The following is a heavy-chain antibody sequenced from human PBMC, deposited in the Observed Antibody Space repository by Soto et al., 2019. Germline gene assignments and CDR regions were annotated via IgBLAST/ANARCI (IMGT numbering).Heavy chain of an antibody. Sequence: EVQLVESGGGLVQPGGSLRLSCAASGFTFSGYWMHWVRQAPGKGLVWVSRIDGDGSRTNYADSVKGRFTISRDNAKNTLYLQMKSLRAEDTAVYYCGRELVSYNDHWGQGTLVTVSS. CDR3: GRELVSYNDH. V-gene: IGHV3-74*01. CDR1: GFTFSGYW. J-gene: IGHJ5*02. CDR2: IDGDGSRT. D-gene: IGHD1-1*01.